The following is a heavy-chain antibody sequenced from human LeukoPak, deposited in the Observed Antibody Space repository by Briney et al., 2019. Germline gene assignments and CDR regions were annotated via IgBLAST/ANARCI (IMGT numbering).Heavy chain of an antibody. D-gene: IGHD3-3*01. CDR1: GYTFTGYY. Sequence: ASVKVSCKASGYTFTGYYMHWVRQAPGQGLEWMGWINPNSGGTNYAQKFQGRVTMTRDTSISTAYMELSRLRSEDTAVYYCARSKRRITIFGVVIHRGPFDYWGQGTLVTVSS. J-gene: IGHJ4*02. V-gene: IGHV1-2*02. CDR3: ARSKRRITIFGVVIHRGPFDY. CDR2: INPNSGGT.